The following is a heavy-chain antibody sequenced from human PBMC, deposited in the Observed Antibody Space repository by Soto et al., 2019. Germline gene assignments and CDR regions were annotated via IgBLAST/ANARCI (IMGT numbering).Heavy chain of an antibody. CDR1: GFTFSGSA. V-gene: IGHV3-73*02. J-gene: IGHJ4*02. D-gene: IGHD2-21*02. Sequence: EVQLVESGGGLVQPGGSLKLSCAASGFTFSGSAMHWVRQASGKGLEWVGRMRSKANSYATAYAAWVKGRFTISREDLKSTAYLQMTSHKTEDTAVYYCTRSETATTAHLDYWGQGTVVTVSS. CDR3: TRSETATTAHLDY. CDR2: MRSKANSYAT.